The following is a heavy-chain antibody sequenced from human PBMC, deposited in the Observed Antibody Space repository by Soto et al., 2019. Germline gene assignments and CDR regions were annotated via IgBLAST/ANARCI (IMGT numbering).Heavy chain of an antibody. V-gene: IGHV3-21*01. CDR1: GFTFSTYN. CDR3: ARDRGTAVAVTKE. CDR2: ISGSSSFM. Sequence: PGGSLRLSCAASGFTFSTYNMNWVRQAPGKGLEWVSSISGSSSFMEYADSVTGRFTISRDNAKNSLYLQMNSLRAEDTAVYYWARDRGTAVAVTKEGGQGTLVTASS. J-gene: IGHJ4*02. D-gene: IGHD6-19*01.